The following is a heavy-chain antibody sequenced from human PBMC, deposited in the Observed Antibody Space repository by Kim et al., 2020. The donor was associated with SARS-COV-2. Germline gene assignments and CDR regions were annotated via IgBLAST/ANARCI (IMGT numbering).Heavy chain of an antibody. D-gene: IGHD3-3*01. CDR1: GFTFDDYA. V-gene: IGHV3-9*01. CDR2: ISWNSGSI. Sequence: GGSLRLSCAASGFTFDDYAMHWVRQAPGKGLEWVSGISWNSGSIGYADSVTGRFTISRDNAKNSLYLQMNSLRAEDKALYYCAKDGVFLEWLSYFDYWGQGTMVTVSS. J-gene: IGHJ4*02. CDR3: AKDGVFLEWLSYFDY.